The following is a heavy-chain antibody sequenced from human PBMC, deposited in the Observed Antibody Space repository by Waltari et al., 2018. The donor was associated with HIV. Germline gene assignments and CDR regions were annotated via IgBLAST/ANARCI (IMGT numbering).Heavy chain of an antibody. J-gene: IGHJ3*01. CDR3: AKSMRDLRPSSFDV. D-gene: IGHD2-8*01. Sequence: EVQLLESGGGLVQPGGSLRLSCKASGFNFRNFAMSWVRQAPGKGPEWCPALSGSCSTASYAAHVHGRLTLSRDLSNNTLFLHMNNLRPEDTAVFFCAKSMRDLRPSSFDVWGQGTMVAISS. CDR1: GFNFRNFA. CDR2: LSGSCSTA. V-gene: IGHV3-23*01.